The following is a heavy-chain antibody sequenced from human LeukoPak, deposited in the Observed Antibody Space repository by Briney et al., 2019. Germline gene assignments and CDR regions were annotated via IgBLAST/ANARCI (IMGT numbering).Heavy chain of an antibody. CDR1: GFTVSSYG. CDR3: ARKGRANDAFDI. Sequence: GGSLRLSCSASGFTVSSYGMNWVRQAPGKGLEWVSYISSSSSNIYYADSVKGRFTFSRDNAKNSLYLQMNSLRAEDTAVYYCARKGRANDAFDIWGQGTMVTVSS. J-gene: IGHJ3*02. CDR2: ISSSSSNI. V-gene: IGHV3-48*04.